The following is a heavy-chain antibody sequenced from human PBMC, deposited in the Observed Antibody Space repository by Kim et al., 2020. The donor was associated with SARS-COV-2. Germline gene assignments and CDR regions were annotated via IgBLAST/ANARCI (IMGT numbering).Heavy chain of an antibody. V-gene: IGHV3-30-3*01. D-gene: IGHD3-10*01. CDR1: GFTFSTYA. CDR2: ISYDGINK. Sequence: GGSLRLSCAASGFTFSTYAMHWVRQAPGKGLEWVAVISYDGINKYYADSVKGRFTISRDNSKTTLYMQMNSLRAEDTAVYYCARGFGGHYYYGIDVWGQGTAVTVSS. J-gene: IGHJ6*02. CDR3: ARGFGGHYYYGIDV.